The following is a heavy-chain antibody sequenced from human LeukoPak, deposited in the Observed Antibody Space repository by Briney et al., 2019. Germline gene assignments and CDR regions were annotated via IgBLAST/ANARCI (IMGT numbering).Heavy chain of an antibody. D-gene: IGHD3-10*01. Sequence: SETLSLTCTVSGGSISSYYWSWNRQPPGKGLEWIGYIYYSGSTNYNPSLKSRVTISVDTSKNQFSLKLSSVTAADTAVYYCARYYYGSGSYFPGYYYYYMDVWGKGTTVTISS. CDR1: GGSISSYY. J-gene: IGHJ6*03. CDR2: IYYSGST. V-gene: IGHV4-59*01. CDR3: ARYYYGSGSYFPGYYYYYMDV.